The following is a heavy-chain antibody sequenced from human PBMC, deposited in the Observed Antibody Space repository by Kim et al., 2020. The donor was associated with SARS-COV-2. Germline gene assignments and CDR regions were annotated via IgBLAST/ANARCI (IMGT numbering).Heavy chain of an antibody. Sequence: ADSVKGRFTISRDHSKTTLYLQMNSLRAEDTAVYYCVRDGYYYYYYGVDVWGQGTTVTVSS. J-gene: IGHJ6*02. CDR3: VRDGYYYYYYGVDV. V-gene: IGHV3-66*01.